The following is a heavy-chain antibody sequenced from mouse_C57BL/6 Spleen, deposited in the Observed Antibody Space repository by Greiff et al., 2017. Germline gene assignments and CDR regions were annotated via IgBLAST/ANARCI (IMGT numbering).Heavy chain of an antibody. V-gene: IGHV5-4*01. D-gene: IGHD1-1*01. Sequence: EVKLVESGGGLVKPGGSLKLSCAASGFTFSSYAMSWVRQTPEKRLEWVATISDGGSYTNYPDNVKGRFTLTRDNANNNLYLQMSHLKSEDTAMFYCAREGYYGSRYYFGCWGQGTTLPVSS. CDR3: AREGYYGSRYYFGC. CDR2: ISDGGSYT. J-gene: IGHJ2*01. CDR1: GFTFSSYA.